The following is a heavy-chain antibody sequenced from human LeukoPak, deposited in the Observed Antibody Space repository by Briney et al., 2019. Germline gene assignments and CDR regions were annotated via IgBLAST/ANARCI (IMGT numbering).Heavy chain of an antibody. V-gene: IGHV3-21*04. Sequence: PGGSLRLSCAASGFTFSSYSMNWVRQAPGKGLEWVSSISSSSSYIYYADSVKGRFTISRDNAKNSLYLQMNSLRAEDTAVYYCAKPFLPRDYYDSSGYSPDAFDIWGQGTMVTVSS. CDR2: ISSSSSYI. CDR1: GFTFSSYS. CDR3: AKPFLPRDYYDSSGYSPDAFDI. D-gene: IGHD3-22*01. J-gene: IGHJ3*02.